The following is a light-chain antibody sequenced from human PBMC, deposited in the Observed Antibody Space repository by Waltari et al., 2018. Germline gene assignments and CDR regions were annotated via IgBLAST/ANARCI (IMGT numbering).Light chain of an antibody. Sequence: QSALTQPASVSGSPGQSITISCTGTSSDIGSYNFVSWYQQHPGQVPKLIIYDVNSRPSGVSNRFSGSKSGNTASLTISGLQAEDEADYYCSSYTSSITSIFGGGTKLTVL. CDR2: DVN. CDR3: SSYTSSITSI. V-gene: IGLV2-14*03. J-gene: IGLJ2*01. CDR1: SSDIGSYNF.